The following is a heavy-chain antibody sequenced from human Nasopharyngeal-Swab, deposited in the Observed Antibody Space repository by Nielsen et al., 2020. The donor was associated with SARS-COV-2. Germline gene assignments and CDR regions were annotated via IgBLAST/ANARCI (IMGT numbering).Heavy chain of an antibody. CDR3: VRDEDVVGTTFWY. D-gene: IGHD1-1*01. V-gene: IGHV3-21*01. Sequence: GGSLRLSCEASGFTFTTSSMNWVRQAPGKGLEWVSSISTTSNYISYGDSVKGRFTIPRDNAKNSLYLQMNSLRAEDTAVYYCVRDEDVVGTTFWYWGQGTLVTVSS. CDR1: GFTFTTSS. J-gene: IGHJ4*02. CDR2: ISTTSNYI.